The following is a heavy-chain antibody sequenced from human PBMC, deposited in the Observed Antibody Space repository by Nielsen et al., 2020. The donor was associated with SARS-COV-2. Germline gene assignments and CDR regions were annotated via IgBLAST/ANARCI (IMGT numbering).Heavy chain of an antibody. CDR1: GFPFSSYE. V-gene: IGHV3-48*03. CDR3: ARITSPRVYFNY. D-gene: IGHD2-2*01. Sequence: GGSLRLSCAASGFPFSSYEMNWVRQAPGKALEWLSYIGGNGRNIFYADSVKGRFTISRDNAKNSLYLQINTLRAEDTAVYYCARITSPRVYFNYWGQGTLVTVSS. J-gene: IGHJ4*02. CDR2: IGGNGRNI.